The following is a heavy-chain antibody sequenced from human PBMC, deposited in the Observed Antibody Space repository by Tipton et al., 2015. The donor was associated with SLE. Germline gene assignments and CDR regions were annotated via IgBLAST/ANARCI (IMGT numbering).Heavy chain of an antibody. Sequence: TLSLTCAVSGGSIRSSNWWSWVRQPPGKGLEWIGLIYNSGITNYNPSLQSRVTLSVDMSKNQFSLRLSSVTAADTAVYYCARQRLRLLSPLDAWGQGTTVTVS. CDR3: ARQRLRLLSPLDA. CDR1: GGSIRSSNW. J-gene: IGHJ6*02. D-gene: IGHD3-10*01. V-gene: IGHV4-4*02. CDR2: IYNSGIT.